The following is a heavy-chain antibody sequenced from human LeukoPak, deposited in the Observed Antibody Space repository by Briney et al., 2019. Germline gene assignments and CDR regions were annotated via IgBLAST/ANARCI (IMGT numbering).Heavy chain of an antibody. Sequence: QSGGSLRLSCAASGFTVSSNYMSWVRQAPGKGLEWVSVIYSGGSTYYADSVKGRFTISSDNSKNTLYLQMNSLRAEDTAVYYCAICSTSCYPYYGMDVWGQGTTVTVSS. J-gene: IGHJ6*02. CDR3: AICSTSCYPYYGMDV. D-gene: IGHD2-2*01. V-gene: IGHV3-53*01. CDR1: GFTVSSNY. CDR2: IYSGGST.